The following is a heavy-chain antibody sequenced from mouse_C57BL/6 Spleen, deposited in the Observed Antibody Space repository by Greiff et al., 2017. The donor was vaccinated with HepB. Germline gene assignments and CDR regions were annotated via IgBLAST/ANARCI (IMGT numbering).Heavy chain of an antibody. J-gene: IGHJ2*01. CDR2: FYPGSGSI. V-gene: IGHV1-62-2*01. Sequence: VQLQQSGAELVKPGASVKLSCKASGYTFTEYTIHWVKPRSGQGLEWIGWFYPGSGSIKYNEKFKDKATLTADKSSSTVYMELSRLTPEDSAVDFSARREEDYSNCPYVDYWGQGTTLTVSS. CDR3: ARREEDYSNCPYVDY. D-gene: IGHD2-5*01. CDR1: GYTFTEYT.